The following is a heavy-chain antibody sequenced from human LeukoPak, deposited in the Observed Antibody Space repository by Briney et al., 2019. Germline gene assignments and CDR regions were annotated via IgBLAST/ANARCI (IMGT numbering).Heavy chain of an antibody. CDR2: VSYDGSSE. Sequence: PGGSLRLSCAASGFIFRSDPMQWVRQAPGKGLEWVAVVSYDGSSENYADSVNGRFTISRDNSKNTLYLQMNSLRAEDTAVFYCARDGVGTAFDLWGQGTMVTVSS. CDR1: GFIFRSDP. V-gene: IGHV3-30*01. J-gene: IGHJ3*01. CDR3: ARDGVGTAFDL. D-gene: IGHD1-26*01.